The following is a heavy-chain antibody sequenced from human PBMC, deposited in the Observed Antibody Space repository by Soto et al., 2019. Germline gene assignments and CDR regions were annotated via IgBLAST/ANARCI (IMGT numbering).Heavy chain of an antibody. CDR1: GGSFSGYY. CDR2: INHSGST. Sequence: QVQLQQWGAGLLKPSETLSLTCAVYGGSFSGYYWSWIRQPPGKGLEWIGEINHSGSTNYNPSLKSRVTISVDTSKNQFSLKLSSVTAAATAVYYCARGLPPDIVVVPAAMQYYFDYWGQGTLVTVSS. J-gene: IGHJ4*02. CDR3: ARGLPPDIVVVPAAMQYYFDY. V-gene: IGHV4-34*01. D-gene: IGHD2-2*01.